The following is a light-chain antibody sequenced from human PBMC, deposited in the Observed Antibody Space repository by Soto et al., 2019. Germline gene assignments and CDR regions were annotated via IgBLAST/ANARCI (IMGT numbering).Light chain of an antibody. V-gene: IGKV1-39*01. CDR2: AAS. Sequence: DIQVTQSPSSLSASVGDRVTITCRISQNINIFLNWYQQKPGRAPMVVISAASNLESGVPSRFSGRGSGTEFTLTISNLQPGDSALYFCQESYSTPLAFGGGTRVEIK. CDR1: QNINIF. CDR3: QESYSTPLA. J-gene: IGKJ4*01.